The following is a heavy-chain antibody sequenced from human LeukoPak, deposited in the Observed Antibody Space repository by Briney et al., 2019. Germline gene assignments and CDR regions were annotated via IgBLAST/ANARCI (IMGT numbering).Heavy chain of an antibody. CDR3: ARGPSIAAAIDY. Sequence: PSETLSLTCAVYGGSFSGYYWSWIRQPPGKGLEWIGEINHSGSTNYNPSLKSRVTISVDTSKNQFSLKLSSATAADTAVYYCARGPSIAAAIDYWGQGTLVTVSS. J-gene: IGHJ4*02. CDR2: INHSGST. V-gene: IGHV4-34*01. CDR1: GGSFSGYY. D-gene: IGHD6-25*01.